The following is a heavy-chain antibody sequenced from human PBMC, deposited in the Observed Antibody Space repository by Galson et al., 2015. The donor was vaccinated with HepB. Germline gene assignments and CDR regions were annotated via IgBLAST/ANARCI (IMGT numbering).Heavy chain of an antibody. Sequence: TLSLTCSVSGGSINIPNWWSWVRQPPGKGLEWLGKLYHSGITKCNPSLKSRVTISVDKSKNQFSLELTSVTAADTAVYYCAREAVADRGWGFDHWGQGTLVTVSS. J-gene: IGHJ4*02. V-gene: IGHV4-4*02. CDR2: LYHSGIT. D-gene: IGHD6-19*01. CDR1: GGSINIPNW. CDR3: AREAVADRGWGFDH.